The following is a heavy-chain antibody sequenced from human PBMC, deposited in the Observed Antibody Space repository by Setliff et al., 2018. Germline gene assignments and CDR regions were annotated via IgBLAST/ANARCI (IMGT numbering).Heavy chain of an antibody. CDR1: GYTFTSYA. D-gene: IGHD3-10*01. V-gene: IGHV1-3*01. Sequence: ASVKVSCKASGYTFTSYAMHWVRQAPGQRLEWMGWINAGNGNTKYSQKFQGRVTITRDTSASTAYMELSSLRSEDTAVYYCAARCSSTSCRYYYGSGSSVPFDYWGQGTLVTVS. J-gene: IGHJ4*02. CDR3: AARCSSTSCRYYYGSGSSVPFDY. CDR2: INAGNGNT.